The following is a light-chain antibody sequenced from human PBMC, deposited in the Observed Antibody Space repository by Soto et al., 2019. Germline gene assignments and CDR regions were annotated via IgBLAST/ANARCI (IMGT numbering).Light chain of an antibody. CDR1: SSNIGGGYD. CDR2: GNN. CDR3: RSYYSSQSGVV. Sequence: QSVLTQPPSVSGAPGQRVTISCSGSSSNIGGGYDAHWYQQVPGTAPKLLIDGNNNRPSGVPDRFSASISGTSASLAITGLQAEDEADYYCRSYYSSQSGVVFGGGTKLTVL. V-gene: IGLV1-40*01. J-gene: IGLJ2*01.